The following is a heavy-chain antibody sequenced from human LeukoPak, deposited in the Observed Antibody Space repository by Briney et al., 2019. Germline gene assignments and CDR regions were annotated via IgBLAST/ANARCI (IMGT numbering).Heavy chain of an antibody. CDR2: INHSGST. CDR1: GGSFSGYY. Sequence: SETLSLTCAVYGGSFSGYYWSWIRQPPGKGLEWIGEINHSGSTNYNPSLKSRVTISVDTSKNQFSLKLSSVTAADTAVYYCARQADYYYDSSGYYFGYWGQGTLVTVSS. D-gene: IGHD3-22*01. J-gene: IGHJ4*02. CDR3: ARQADYYYDSSGYYFGY. V-gene: IGHV4-34*01.